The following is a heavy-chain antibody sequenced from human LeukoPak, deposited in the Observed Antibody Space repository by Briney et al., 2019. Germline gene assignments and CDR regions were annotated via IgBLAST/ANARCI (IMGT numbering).Heavy chain of an antibody. CDR2: IVVGSVNT. CDR1: GFTFGTSA. CDR3: AATLTVTAGSAYFGMDV. J-gene: IGHJ6*02. Sequence: GTSVKVSCKASGFTFGTSAVQWVRQARGQRLDWIGWIVVGSVNTNYAQKFQERVTITRDMSASTAYMELSSLRSEDTAVYYCAATLTVTAGSAYFGMDVWGQGTTVTASS. D-gene: IGHD4-17*01. V-gene: IGHV1-58*01.